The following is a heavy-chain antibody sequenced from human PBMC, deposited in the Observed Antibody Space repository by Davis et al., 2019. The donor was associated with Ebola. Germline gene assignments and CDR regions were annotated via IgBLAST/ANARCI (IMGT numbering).Heavy chain of an antibody. CDR3: TTTTVTTDY. J-gene: IGHJ4*02. Sequence: GGSLRLSCAASGFTFSSYSMNWVRQASGKGLEWVGRIRSKANSYATAYAASVKGRFTISRDDSKNTAYLQMNSLKTEDTAVYYCTTTTVTTDYWGQGTLVTVSS. D-gene: IGHD4-17*01. CDR1: GFTFSSYS. V-gene: IGHV3-73*01. CDR2: IRSKANSYAT.